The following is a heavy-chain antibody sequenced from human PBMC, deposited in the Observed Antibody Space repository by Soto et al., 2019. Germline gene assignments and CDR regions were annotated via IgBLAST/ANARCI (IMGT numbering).Heavy chain of an antibody. CDR1: GFSLSTSGVG. CDR3: ARLAPLSFGVVIRPDY. V-gene: IGHV2-5*01. J-gene: IGHJ4*02. CDR2: IYWNDDK. D-gene: IGHD3-3*01. Sequence: SGPTLVNPTQTLTLTCTFSGFSLSTSGVGVGWIRQPPGKALEWLALIYWNDDKRYSPSLKSRLTITKDTSKNQVVLTMTNMDPVDTATYYCARLAPLSFGVVIRPDYWGQGTLVTVSS.